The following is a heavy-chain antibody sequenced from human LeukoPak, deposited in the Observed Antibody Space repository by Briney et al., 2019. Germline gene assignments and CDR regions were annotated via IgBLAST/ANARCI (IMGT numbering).Heavy chain of an antibody. J-gene: IGHJ2*01. Sequence: PGGSLRLSCAASGLTFSIYAMSWVRQAPGKGLEWVSAISGSGGSTYYADSVKGRFTISRDNSKNTLYLQMNSLRAEDTAVYYCAKDQGFNWYFDLWGRGTLVTVSS. V-gene: IGHV3-23*01. CDR1: GLTFSIYA. CDR2: ISGSGGST. CDR3: AKDQGFNWYFDL.